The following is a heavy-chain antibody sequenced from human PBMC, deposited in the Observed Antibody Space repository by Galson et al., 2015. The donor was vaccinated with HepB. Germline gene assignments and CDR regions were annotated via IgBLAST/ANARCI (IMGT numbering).Heavy chain of an antibody. J-gene: IGHJ4*02. V-gene: IGHV3-30*18. CDR2: ISYDGSNK. CDR1: GFTFSSYG. Sequence: SLRLSCAASGFTFSSYGMHWVRQAPGKGLEWVAVISYDGSNKYYADSVKGRFTISRDNSKNTLYLQMNSLRAEDTAVYYCAKDLGAAGDLLFDYWGQGTLVTVSS. D-gene: IGHD4-17*01. CDR3: AKDLGAAGDLLFDY.